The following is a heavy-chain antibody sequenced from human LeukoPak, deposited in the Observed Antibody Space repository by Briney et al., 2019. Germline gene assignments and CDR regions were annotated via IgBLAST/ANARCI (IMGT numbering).Heavy chain of an antibody. D-gene: IGHD6-13*01. CDR3: ARGSYSSSWYRGSNAFDI. Sequence: SETLSLTCSVSGYSIRSGYDWAWIRQSPGKGLEWIGSTNYNDRPYYNPSLKSRVTISVDTTKNQFSLKLSSVTAADTAVYYCARGSYSSSWYRGSNAFDIWGQGTMVTVSS. CDR2: TNYNDRP. J-gene: IGHJ3*02. CDR1: GYSIRSGYD. V-gene: IGHV4-38-2*02.